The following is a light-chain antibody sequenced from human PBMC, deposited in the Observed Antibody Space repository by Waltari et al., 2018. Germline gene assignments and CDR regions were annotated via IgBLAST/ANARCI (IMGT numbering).Light chain of an antibody. CDR1: SDPGSTNHY. CDR2: NTD. CDR3: VLYMGSVV. J-gene: IGLJ3*02. Sequence: QTVVTQEPSFSVSPGGTVTLTCGFTSDPGSTNHYASWYRQTPGQAPRTLIHNTDTRSSGVPDRFSGSILGNKAALTITGAQADDESDYYCVLYMGSVVFGGGTKLTVL. V-gene: IGLV8-61*01.